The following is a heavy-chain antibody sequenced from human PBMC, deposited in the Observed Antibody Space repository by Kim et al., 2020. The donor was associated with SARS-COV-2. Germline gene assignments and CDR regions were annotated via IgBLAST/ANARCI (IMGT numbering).Heavy chain of an antibody. V-gene: IGHV5-51*01. CDR3: ARRIAAAVSDAFDI. D-gene: IGHD6-13*01. J-gene: IGHJ3*02. Sequence: SPSFQGQVTISADKSISTAYLQWSSLKASDTAMYYCARRIAAAVSDAFDIWGQGTMVTVSS.